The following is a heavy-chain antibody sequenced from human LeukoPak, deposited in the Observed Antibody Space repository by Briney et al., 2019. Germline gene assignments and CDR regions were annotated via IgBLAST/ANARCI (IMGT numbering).Heavy chain of an antibody. CDR2: ISYGGTDK. V-gene: IGHV3-30*18. CDR3: AKGMKVGGYYYDLL. CDR1: GFTFSNFG. Sequence: PGRSLRLSCAASGFTFSNFGMHWVRQAPGKGLQWVAVISYGGTDKSYTDSVKGRFTISRDNSKNTLYLQMNSLRAEDTAVYYCAKGMKVGGYYYDLLWGQGTVVTVSS. D-gene: IGHD3-22*01. J-gene: IGHJ3*01.